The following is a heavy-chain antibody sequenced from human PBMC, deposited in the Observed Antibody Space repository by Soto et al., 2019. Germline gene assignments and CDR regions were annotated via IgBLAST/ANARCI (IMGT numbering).Heavy chain of an antibody. CDR3: ARQAIMAGHPVDY. Sequence: GESLKISCEASGYIFTNYWIGWVRQMPGKGLEWMATVNPGNSDTRYKSSFQGHVTISADKSINTVYLQWSSLQASDTAMYFCARQAIMAGHPVDYWGQGTLVTVSS. V-gene: IGHV5-51*01. J-gene: IGHJ4*02. CDR1: GYIFTNYW. CDR2: VNPGNSDT.